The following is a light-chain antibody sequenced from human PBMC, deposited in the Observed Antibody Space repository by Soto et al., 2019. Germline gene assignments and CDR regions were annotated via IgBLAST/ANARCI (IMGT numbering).Light chain of an antibody. Sequence: DIVMTQSPDSLAVSLGERATITCKSSQSVLYSSNNKDFLAWYQQRPGQPPKLLMYWASTRESGVPDRFSGSGSGTDFTLPISSLKVEDVAVYYGKKYLSFPWPFGKGPRWKSN. CDR3: KKYLSFPWP. CDR1: QSVLYSSNNKDF. J-gene: IGKJ1*01. V-gene: IGKV4-1*01. CDR2: WAS.